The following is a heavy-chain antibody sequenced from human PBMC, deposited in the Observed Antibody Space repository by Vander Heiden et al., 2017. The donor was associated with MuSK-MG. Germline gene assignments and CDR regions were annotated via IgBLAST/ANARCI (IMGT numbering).Heavy chain of an antibody. CDR1: GDSVSSNSAA. Sequence: QVQLQQSGPGLVKPSQTLSLTCAISGDSVSSNSAAWNWIRQSPSRGLEWLGRTYYRSKWYNDYAVSVKSRITINPDTSKNQFSLQLNSVTPEDTAVYYCARRAVADEVNYYYYGMDVWGQGTTGTVSS. CDR2: TYYRSKWYN. V-gene: IGHV6-1*01. CDR3: ARRAVADEVNYYYYGMDV. D-gene: IGHD2-15*01. J-gene: IGHJ6*02.